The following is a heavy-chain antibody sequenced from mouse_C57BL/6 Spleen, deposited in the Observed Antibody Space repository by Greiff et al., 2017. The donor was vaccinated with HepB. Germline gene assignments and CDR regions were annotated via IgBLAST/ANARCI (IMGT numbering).Heavy chain of an antibody. J-gene: IGHJ1*03. CDR3: ARGSVTTVVERHFDV. Sequence: VQLKESGPELVKPGASVKISCKASGYSFTDYNMNWVKQSNGKSLEWIGVINPNYGTTSYNQKFKGKATLTVDQSSSTAYMQLNSLTSEDSAVYYCARGSVTTVVERHFDVWGTGTTVTVSS. CDR2: INPNYGTT. D-gene: IGHD1-1*01. V-gene: IGHV1-39*01. CDR1: GYSFTDYN.